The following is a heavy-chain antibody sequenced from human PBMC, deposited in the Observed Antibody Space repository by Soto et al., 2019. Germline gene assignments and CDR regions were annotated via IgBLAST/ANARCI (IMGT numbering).Heavy chain of an antibody. J-gene: IGHJ5*02. CDR3: ARYIYGQGFKA. CDR2: MRANSGDT. Sequence: QVQLVQPGAEVRKPGASVKVSCKAAGDIFTNFDFNWVRQATGQGLEWIGWMRANSGDTGHDQKFQGRVSMTRDTSMSTAYMELSSLRAEDTAVYYCARYIYGQGFKASGQGTLVFVSS. D-gene: IGHD3-3*02. V-gene: IGHV1-8*01. CDR1: GDIFTNFD.